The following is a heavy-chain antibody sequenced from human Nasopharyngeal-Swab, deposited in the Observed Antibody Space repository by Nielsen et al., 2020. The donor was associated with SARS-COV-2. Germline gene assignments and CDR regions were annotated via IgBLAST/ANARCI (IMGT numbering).Heavy chain of an antibody. CDR1: GYIITSDG. Sequence: ASAQVTCKASGYIITSDGIICVRQAPGQGLEWMGWISTYNGNTNYAQKLQGRVTMTTDTSTSTAYMELRSLRSDDTAVYYCARGSYCSSTSCYVFAFDIWGQGTMVTVSS. D-gene: IGHD2-2*01. V-gene: IGHV1-18*04. J-gene: IGHJ3*02. CDR2: ISTYNGNT. CDR3: ARGSYCSSTSCYVFAFDI.